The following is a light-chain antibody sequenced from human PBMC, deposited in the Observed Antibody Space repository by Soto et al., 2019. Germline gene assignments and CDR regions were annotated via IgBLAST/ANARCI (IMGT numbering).Light chain of an antibody. Sequence: DIPMTQSPSSLSASVGDRVTITCRASQAIRKFLAWYQQKAGKAPQVLIYGASTLQSGVPSRFSGSGSGTDFTLTISDLQPEDAATYYCQMCDSAHALTFGGGTKVEIK. CDR3: QMCDSAHALT. CDR2: GAS. J-gene: IGKJ4*01. V-gene: IGKV1-27*01. CDR1: QAIRKF.